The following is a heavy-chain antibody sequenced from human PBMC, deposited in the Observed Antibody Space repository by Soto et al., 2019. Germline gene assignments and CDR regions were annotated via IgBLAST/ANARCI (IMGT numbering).Heavy chain of an antibody. CDR2: IIPIFGTA. CDR1: GGTFSSYA. V-gene: IGHV1-69*13. J-gene: IGHJ5*02. D-gene: IGHD2-2*01. Sequence: SVKVSCKASGGTFSSYAISWVRQAPGQGLEWMGGIIPIFGTANYAQKFQGRVTITADESTSTAYMELSSLRSEDTAVYYYARERIEDIVVVPAALRVEDWFDPWDQGTLVTVSS. CDR3: ARERIEDIVVVPAALRVEDWFDP.